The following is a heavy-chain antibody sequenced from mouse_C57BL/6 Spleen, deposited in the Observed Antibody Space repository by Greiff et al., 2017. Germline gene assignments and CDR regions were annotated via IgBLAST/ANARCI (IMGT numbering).Heavy chain of an antibody. CDR2: IYPGDGDT. Sequence: VQLQQSGPELVKPGASVKISCKASGYAFSSSWMNWVKQRHGKGLEWIGRIYPGDGDTNYNGKFKGKATLTADKSSSTAYMQLSRLTSEDSAVYFCAGGSSFYYAMDYWGQGTSVTVSS. D-gene: IGHD1-1*01. J-gene: IGHJ4*01. CDR1: GYAFSSSW. V-gene: IGHV1-82*01. CDR3: AGGSSFYYAMDY.